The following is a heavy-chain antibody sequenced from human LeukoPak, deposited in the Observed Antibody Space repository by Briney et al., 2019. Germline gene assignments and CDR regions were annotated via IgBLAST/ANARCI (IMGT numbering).Heavy chain of an antibody. J-gene: IGHJ4*02. Sequence: ASVKVSCKASGYTFTSNAMHWVRQAPGQRLEWMGWINAGNGNTKYSQEFQGRVTITRDTSASTAYMELSSLRSEDMAVYYCARGYYDYVWGSYRYPYYFDYWGQGTLVTVSS. CDR1: GYTFTSNA. CDR3: ARGYYDYVWGSYRYPYYFDY. D-gene: IGHD3-16*02. V-gene: IGHV1-3*03. CDR2: INAGNGNT.